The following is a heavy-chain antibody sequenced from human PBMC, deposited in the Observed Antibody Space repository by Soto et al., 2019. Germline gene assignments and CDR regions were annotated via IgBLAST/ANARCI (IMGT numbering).Heavy chain of an antibody. V-gene: IGHV3-23*01. Sequence: EVQLLESGGGLVQPGGSLRLSCAASGFTFSSYVMSWVRQAPGKGLEWVSAISGSGGSTYYGDSVKGRFTISRDNSKNTLYLQMNSLRAEHTAVYYCAKVRADYYDSSGPIDYWGQGPLVTVSS. CDR2: ISGSGGST. J-gene: IGHJ4*02. CDR1: GFTFSSYV. D-gene: IGHD3-22*01. CDR3: AKVRADYYDSSGPIDY.